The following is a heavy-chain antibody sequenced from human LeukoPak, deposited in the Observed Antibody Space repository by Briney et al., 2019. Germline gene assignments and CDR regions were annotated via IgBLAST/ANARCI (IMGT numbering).Heavy chain of an antibody. CDR1: GGSISSYY. Sequence: PSETLSLTCTVSGGSISSYYWSWIRQPRGKGLEWIGYIYNNGSTNYNPSLKSRVTISVDTSKNQFSLKLSSVTAADTALYCCARARINWFDPWGQGTLVTVSS. J-gene: IGHJ5*02. CDR3: ARARINWFDP. D-gene: IGHD1-14*01. CDR2: IYNNGST. V-gene: IGHV4-59*01.